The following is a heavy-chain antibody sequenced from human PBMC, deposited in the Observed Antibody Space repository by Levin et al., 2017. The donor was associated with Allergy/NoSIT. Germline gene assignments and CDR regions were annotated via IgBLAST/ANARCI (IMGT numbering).Heavy chain of an antibody. CDR1: GFTFSDHY. CDR2: SRNKANSYTT. V-gene: IGHV3-72*01. D-gene: IGHD3-22*01. CDR3: TRVVVGGYYYAQ. J-gene: IGHJ4*02. Sequence: GESLKISCATSGFTFSDHYMDWVRQAPGKGLEWLGRSRNKANSYTTEYAASVKGRFTIARDDSKNSLHLQMNSLKTEDTAVYYCTRVVVGGYYYAQWGQGTLVTVSS.